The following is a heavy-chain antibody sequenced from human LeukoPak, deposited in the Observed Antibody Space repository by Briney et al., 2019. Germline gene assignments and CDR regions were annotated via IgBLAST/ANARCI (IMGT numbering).Heavy chain of an antibody. CDR1: GFTFSSYS. CDR3: TREWTAIDFDY. V-gene: IGHV3-21*01. D-gene: IGHD2-21*02. CDR2: ISSSSSYI. J-gene: IGHJ4*02. Sequence: GGSLRLSCAASGFTFSSYSMNWVRQAPGKGLEWVSSISSSSSYIYYADSVKGRFTISRDNAKNSLYLQMNSLRAEDTAVYYCTREWTAIDFDYWGQGTLVTVSS.